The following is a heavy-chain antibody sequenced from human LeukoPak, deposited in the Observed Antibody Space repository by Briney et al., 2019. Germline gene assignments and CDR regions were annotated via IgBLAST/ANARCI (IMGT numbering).Heavy chain of an antibody. CDR1: GGSISSYY. Sequence: SETLSLTCTVSGGSISSYYWSWIRQPAGKGLEWIGRIYTSGSTNCNPSLKSRVTMSVDTSKNQFSLKLSSVTAADTAVYYCARDTWGYSYGFDAFDIWGQGTMVTVSS. J-gene: IGHJ3*02. D-gene: IGHD5-18*01. CDR2: IYTSGST. CDR3: ARDTWGYSYGFDAFDI. V-gene: IGHV4-4*07.